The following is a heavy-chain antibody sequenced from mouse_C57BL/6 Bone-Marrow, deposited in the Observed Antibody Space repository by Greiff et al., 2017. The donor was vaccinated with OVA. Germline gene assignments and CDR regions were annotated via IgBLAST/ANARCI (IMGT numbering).Heavy chain of an antibody. D-gene: IGHD2-2*01. J-gene: IGHJ4*01. V-gene: IGHV7-3*01. CDR3: ASSYGYDGYYYAMDY. CDR1: GFTFTDYY. Sequence: EVKLVESGGGLVQPGGSLSLSCAASGFTFTDYYMSWVRQPPGKALEWLGFIRNKANGYTTAYSASVKGRFTISRDNSQSILYLQMNALRAEDSATYYCASSYGYDGYYYAMDYWGQGTSVTVSS. CDR2: IRNKANGYTT.